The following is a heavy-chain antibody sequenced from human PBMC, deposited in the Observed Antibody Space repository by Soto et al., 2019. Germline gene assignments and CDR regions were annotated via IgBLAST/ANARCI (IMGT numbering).Heavy chain of an antibody. CDR2: IRAYNSDT. D-gene: IGHD3-3*01. J-gene: IGHJ6*02. CDR3: ARGHGVIIGAMDV. Sequence: ASVTGSCKSSRYRFETYVMSWVRQAPGQGLEWMGWIRAYNSDTYYAQKFQDRVTMTTDTSTGTAYMELRSLRSDDTAVYYCARGHGVIIGAMDVWGQGTTVTVSS. CDR1: RYRFETYV. V-gene: IGHV1-18*01.